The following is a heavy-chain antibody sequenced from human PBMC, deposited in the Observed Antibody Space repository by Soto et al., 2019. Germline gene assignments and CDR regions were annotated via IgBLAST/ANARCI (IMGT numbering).Heavy chain of an antibody. CDR2: INPNSGGT. CDR1: GYTFTGYY. D-gene: IGHD2-15*01. J-gene: IGHJ6*02. V-gene: IGHV1-2*02. Sequence: ASVKVSCKASGYTFTGYYIHRVRQAPGQGLEWMGWINPNSGGTNYAQKFQGRVTMTRDTSISTAYMELSRLRSDDTAVYYCATATKYCSGGSCYHYYYYYGMDVWGQGTTVTVSS. CDR3: ATATKYCSGGSCYHYYYYYGMDV.